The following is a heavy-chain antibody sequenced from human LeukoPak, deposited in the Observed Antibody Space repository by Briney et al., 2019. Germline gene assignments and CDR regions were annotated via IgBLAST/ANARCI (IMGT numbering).Heavy chain of an antibody. CDR2: IYYSGST. D-gene: IGHD6-13*01. J-gene: IGHJ6*03. V-gene: IGHV4-59*01. CDR3: ARVGAAAGLYYYMDV. Sequence: SQTLSLTCAVYGGSFSGYYWSCIRHPPGKGLWWIGYIYYSGSTNYNPSLKSRVTKSVDTSKNQFSLKLSSVTAADTAVYYCARVGAAAGLYYYMDVWGKGTTVTVSS. CDR1: GGSFSGYY.